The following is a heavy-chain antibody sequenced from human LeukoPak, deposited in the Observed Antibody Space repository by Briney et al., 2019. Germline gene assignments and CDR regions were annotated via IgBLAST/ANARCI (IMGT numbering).Heavy chain of an antibody. Sequence: PGGSLRLSCAASGFTFSSNFMSWVRQAPGKGLEWVSVIYSGGTTYYADSVKGRFTISRDNSKNTLYPQMNSLRAEDTAVYYCARDGYGNNYMDVWGKGTTVTVSS. CDR3: ARDGYGNNYMDV. D-gene: IGHD1/OR15-1a*01. CDR1: GFTFSSNF. V-gene: IGHV3-53*01. CDR2: IYSGGTT. J-gene: IGHJ6*03.